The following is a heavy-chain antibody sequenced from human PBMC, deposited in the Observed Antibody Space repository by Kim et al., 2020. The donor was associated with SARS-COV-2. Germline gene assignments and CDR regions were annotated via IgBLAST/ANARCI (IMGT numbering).Heavy chain of an antibody. V-gene: IGHV1-69*01. J-gene: IGHJ4*02. D-gene: IGHD3-22*01. CDR3: ARAPYYYDSSGYLFDY. Sequence: KFQVRVTITADESTSTAYMELSSLRSEDTAVYYCARAPYYYDSSGYLFDYWGQGTLVTVSS.